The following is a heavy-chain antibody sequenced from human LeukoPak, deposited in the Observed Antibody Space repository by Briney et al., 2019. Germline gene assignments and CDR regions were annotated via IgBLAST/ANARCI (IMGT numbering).Heavy chain of an antibody. CDR2: ISAYNGNP. Sequence: GASVKVSCKASGYTFTNYGVTWVRQAPGQGLEWMGWISAYNGNPGYAQNSQGRVTMTTDTSTSTAYMELRSLRSDDTAVYYCATYTEGYCTGANCYAGFDYWGQGTLVTVSS. V-gene: IGHV1-18*01. D-gene: IGHD2-2*01. CDR3: ATYTEGYCTGANCYAGFDY. CDR1: GYTFTNYG. J-gene: IGHJ4*02.